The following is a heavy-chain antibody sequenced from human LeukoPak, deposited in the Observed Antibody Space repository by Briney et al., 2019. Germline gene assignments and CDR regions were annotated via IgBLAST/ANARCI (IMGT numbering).Heavy chain of an antibody. D-gene: IGHD2-8*01. J-gene: IGHJ4*02. CDR3: ARLIVGCTDGVCYKGHVF. V-gene: IGHV4-34*01. CDR1: GGSFSGYY. CDR2: INHSGST. Sequence: PSETLSLTCAVYGGSFSGYYWSWIRQPPGKGLEWIGEINHSGSTNYNPSLKSRVTIPVDTSKSQFSLRMSSVTAADTAVYYCARLIVGCTDGVCYKGHVFWGQGTLVTVS.